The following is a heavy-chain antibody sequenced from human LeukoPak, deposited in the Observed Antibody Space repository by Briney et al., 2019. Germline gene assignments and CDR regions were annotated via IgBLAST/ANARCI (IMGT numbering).Heavy chain of an antibody. J-gene: IGHJ4*02. CDR1: GFTFSDYY. D-gene: IGHD6-13*01. Sequence: PGGSLRLSCAASGFTFSDYYMSWIRQAPRKGLEWVSYISSSGSSTYYADSVKGRLTISRDNAKNSLYLQMNSLRAEDTAVYYCAREIAAAGTDYWGQGTLVTVSS. CDR3: AREIAAAGTDY. CDR2: ISSSGSST. V-gene: IGHV3-11*04.